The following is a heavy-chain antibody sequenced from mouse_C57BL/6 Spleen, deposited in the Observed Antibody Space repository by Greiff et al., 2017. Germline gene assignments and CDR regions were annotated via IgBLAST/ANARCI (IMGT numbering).Heavy chain of an antibody. V-gene: IGHV5-9-1*02. CDR2: ISSGGGYI. CDR1: GFTFSSYA. D-gene: IGHD2-4*01. J-gene: IGHJ1*03. CDR3: RRCMYDYDGDLYFGG. Sequence: EVMLVESGEGLVKPGGSLKLSCAASGFTFSSYAMSWVRQTPEKRLEWVAYISSGGGYIYYADSVKGRFTISRDNARNTLYLQMSSRKYEDTAMYYCRRCMYDYDGDLYFGGWGTGTTVTVSS.